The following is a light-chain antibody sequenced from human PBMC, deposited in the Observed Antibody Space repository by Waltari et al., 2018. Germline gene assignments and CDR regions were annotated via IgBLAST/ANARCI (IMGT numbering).Light chain of an antibody. CDR1: SPQTSY. J-gene: IGLJ2*01. CDR3: HSRDASGVAGS. CDR2: DKN. V-gene: IGLV3-19*01. Sequence: SSELTQDPAVSVAMGQKVRIHSQGDSPQTSYPSWYQQRPGQAPILVIYDKNNRPSGVPDRFSGSSSHNTGSLTITGAQAEDEASYYCHSRDASGVAGSFGGGTKLTVL.